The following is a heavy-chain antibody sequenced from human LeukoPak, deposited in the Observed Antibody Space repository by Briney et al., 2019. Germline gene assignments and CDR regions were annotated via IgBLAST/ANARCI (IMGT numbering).Heavy chain of an antibody. CDR1: GFTFSSYA. V-gene: IGHV3-30*04. CDR3: ARDQGYCSGGSCLFFDY. CDR2: ISYDGSNK. D-gene: IGHD2-15*01. Sequence: PGGSLRLSCAASGFTFSSYAMHWVRQAPGKGLEWVAVISYDGSNKYYADSVKGRFTISRDNSKNTLYLQMNSLRAEDTAVYYCARDQGYCSGGSCLFFDYWGQGTLVTVSS. J-gene: IGHJ4*02.